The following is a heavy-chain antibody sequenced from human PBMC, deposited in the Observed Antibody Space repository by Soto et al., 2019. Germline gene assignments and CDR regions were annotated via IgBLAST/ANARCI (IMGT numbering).Heavy chain of an antibody. CDR1: GYTFTSYG. Sequence: QVQLVQSGAEVKKPGASVKVSCKASGYTFTSYGISWVRQAPGQGLEWMGWISAYNGNTNYAQKLQGRVTMTTDTSTSTAYMELRSLRSVDTAVYYCARERGVCSGGSCYPYYFDYWGQGTLVTVSS. CDR3: ARERGVCSGGSCYPYYFDY. D-gene: IGHD2-15*01. V-gene: IGHV1-18*01. CDR2: ISAYNGNT. J-gene: IGHJ4*02.